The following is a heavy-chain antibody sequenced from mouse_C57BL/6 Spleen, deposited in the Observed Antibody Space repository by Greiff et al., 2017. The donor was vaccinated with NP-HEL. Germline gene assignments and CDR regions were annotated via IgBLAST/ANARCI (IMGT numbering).Heavy chain of an antibody. Sequence: VQLQQPGAELVMPGASVKLSCKASGYTFTSYWMHWVKQRPGQGLEWIGEIDPSDSYTNYNQKFKGKSTLTVDKSSSTAYMQLSSLTSEDSAVYYCARMGGFAYWGQGTLVTVSA. CDR3: ARMGGFAY. CDR2: IDPSDSYT. V-gene: IGHV1-69*01. CDR1: GYTFTSYW. J-gene: IGHJ3*01.